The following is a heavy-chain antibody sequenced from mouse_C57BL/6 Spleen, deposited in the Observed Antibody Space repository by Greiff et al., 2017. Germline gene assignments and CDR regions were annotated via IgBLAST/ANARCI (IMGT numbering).Heavy chain of an antibody. CDR3: AGYYCNYGGYYAMDY. CDR2: IYPRSGNT. CDR1: GYTFTSYG. V-gene: IGHV1-81*01. D-gene: IGHD2-1*01. J-gene: IGHJ4*01. Sequence: VQLQQSGAELARPGASVKLSCKASGYTFTSYGISWVKQRPGQGLEWIGEIYPRSGNTYYNEKFKGKATLTADKSSSTAYMELRSLTSEDAAVYFCAGYYCNYGGYYAMDYWGQGTTVTVAS.